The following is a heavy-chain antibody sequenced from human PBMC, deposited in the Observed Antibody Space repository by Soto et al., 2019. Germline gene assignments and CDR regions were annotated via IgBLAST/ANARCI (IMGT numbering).Heavy chain of an antibody. D-gene: IGHD6-19*01. V-gene: IGHV3-23*01. CDR1: GFTFSSYW. CDR3: AKEFVSSGWYVH. CDR2: ISGSGGST. J-gene: IGHJ5*02. Sequence: GGSLRLSCSASGFTFSSYWMHWVRQAPGKGLEWVSGISGSGGSTYYADSVKGRFTVSRDNSKNTLYLQMNSLRAEDTAVYYCAKEFVSSGWYVHWGQGTLVTVSS.